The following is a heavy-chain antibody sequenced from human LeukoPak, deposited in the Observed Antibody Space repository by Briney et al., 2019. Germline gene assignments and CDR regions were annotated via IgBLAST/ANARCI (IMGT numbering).Heavy chain of an antibody. J-gene: IGHJ4*02. CDR1: GYPFISYG. Sequence: ASVKVSCKTSGYPFISYGINWVRQAPGQRLEWMGWIATYNGDTNYAQNFQGRVTMTTDTATSTGYMELRSLRSDDTAVYYCARDYCSGGRCYSGPDYWGPGTLVTVSS. D-gene: IGHD2-15*01. CDR2: IATYNGDT. CDR3: ARDYCSGGRCYSGPDY. V-gene: IGHV1-18*01.